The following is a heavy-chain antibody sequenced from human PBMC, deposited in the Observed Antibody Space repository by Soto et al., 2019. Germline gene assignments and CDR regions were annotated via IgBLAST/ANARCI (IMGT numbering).Heavy chain of an antibody. D-gene: IGHD6-13*01. V-gene: IGHV3-23*01. Sequence: GGSLRLSCAASGFTFSSYAMSWVRQAPGKGLEWVSAISGSGGSTYYADSVKGRFTISRDNSKNTLYLQMNSLRAEDTAVYYCAKSRGQQLVRAPFYFDYWGQGTLVTVSS. CDR3: AKSRGQQLVRAPFYFDY. J-gene: IGHJ4*02. CDR1: GFTFSSYA. CDR2: ISGSGGST.